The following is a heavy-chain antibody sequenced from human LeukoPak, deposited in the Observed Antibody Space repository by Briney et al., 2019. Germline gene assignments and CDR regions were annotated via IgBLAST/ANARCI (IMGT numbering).Heavy chain of an antibody. CDR1: GFTFSNYG. J-gene: IGHJ4*02. Sequence: GGSLRLCCAASGFTFSNYGMRWVRQAPGKGLEWVAFIWYDGNNKYHADSVKGRFTISRDSSKNTLYLQMNSLRAEDTAVYYCARDPLLYGSRSYYFDYWGQGTLVTVSS. V-gene: IGHV3-30*02. CDR3: ARDPLLYGSRSYYFDY. CDR2: IWYDGNNK. D-gene: IGHD3-10*01.